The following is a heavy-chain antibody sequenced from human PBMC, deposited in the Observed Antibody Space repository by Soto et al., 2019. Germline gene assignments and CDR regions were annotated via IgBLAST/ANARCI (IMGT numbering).Heavy chain of an antibody. CDR1: GFTFSSFG. D-gene: IGHD3-3*01. Sequence: QVQVVESGGGVVKPGRSLRLSCAASGFTFSSFGMHWVRQAPGRGREGVSLIWYDGSKKSYGDSVKGRFTISRDNSRNTVYLQMNSLRADDTAVYYCARDASYYSLWSGYYPSRNGMDVWGQGTTVTVSS. CDR3: ARDASYYSLWSGYYPSRNGMDV. J-gene: IGHJ6*02. V-gene: IGHV3-33*01. CDR2: IWYDGSKK.